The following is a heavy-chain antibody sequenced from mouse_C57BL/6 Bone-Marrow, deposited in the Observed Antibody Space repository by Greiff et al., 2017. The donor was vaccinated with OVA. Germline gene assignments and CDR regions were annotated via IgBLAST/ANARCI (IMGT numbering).Heavy chain of an antibody. CDR2: INPSNGGT. J-gene: IGHJ2*01. Sequence: VQLQQPGTELVKPGASVKLSCKASGYTFTSYWMHWVKQRPGKGLEWIGNINPSNGGTNYNEKFKSKATLTVDKSSSTAYMQLSSLTSEDSTVYYCARAGVVHDGYPYYFDDWGQGTTLSVSS. CDR1: GYTFTSYW. V-gene: IGHV1-53*01. CDR3: ARAGVVHDGYPYYFDD. D-gene: IGHD2-3*01.